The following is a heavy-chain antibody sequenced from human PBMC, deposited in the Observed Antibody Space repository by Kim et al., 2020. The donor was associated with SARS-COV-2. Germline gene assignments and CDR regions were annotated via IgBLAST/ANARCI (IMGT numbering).Heavy chain of an antibody. CDR1: GGSISSYY. Sequence: SETLSLTCTVSGGSISSYYWSWIRQPPGKGLEWIGYIYYSGSTNYNPSLKSRVTISVDTSKNQFSLKLSSVTAADTAMYYCARGLGDGYNSLDYWGQGT. CDR3: ARGLGDGYNSLDY. D-gene: IGHD5-12*01. J-gene: IGHJ4*02. V-gene: IGHV4-59*01. CDR2: IYYSGST.